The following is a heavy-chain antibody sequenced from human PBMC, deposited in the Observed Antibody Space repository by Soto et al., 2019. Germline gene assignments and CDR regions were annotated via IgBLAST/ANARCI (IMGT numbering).Heavy chain of an antibody. J-gene: IGHJ5*02. CDR3: ARRYYDFWSGYPHKGCWFDP. V-gene: IGHV4-39*01. CDR1: GGSISSSSYY. CDR2: IYYSGST. Sequence: QLQLQESGPGLVKPSETLSLTCTVSGGSISSSSYYWGWIRQPPGKGLEWIGSIYYSGSTYYNPSLKSRVTISVDTSKNQFSLKLRSVTAADTAVYYCARRYYDFWSGYPHKGCWFDPWGQGTLVTVSS. D-gene: IGHD3-3*01.